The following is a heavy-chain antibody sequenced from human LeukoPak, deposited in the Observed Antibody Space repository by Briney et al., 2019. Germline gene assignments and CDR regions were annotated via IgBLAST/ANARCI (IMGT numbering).Heavy chain of an antibody. J-gene: IGHJ6*02. D-gene: IGHD4-17*01. CDR1: GFTFSSYA. V-gene: IGHV3-30-3*01. CDR3: AREGTSGDYVSGYGMDV. CDR2: ISYDGSNK. Sequence: PGRPLRLSCAASGFTFSSYAMHWVRQAPGKGLEGVAVISYDGSNKYYADSVKGRFTISRDNSKNTLYLQMNSLRAEDTAVYYCAREGTSGDYVSGYGMDVWGQGTTVTVSS.